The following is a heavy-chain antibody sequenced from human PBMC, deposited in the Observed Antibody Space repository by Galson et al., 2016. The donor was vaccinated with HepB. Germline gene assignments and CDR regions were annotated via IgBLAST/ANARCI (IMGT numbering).Heavy chain of an antibody. CDR2: ISGSGSST. D-gene: IGHD2-15*01. Sequence: GSLRLSCAASGFTFSTYAMSWVRQAPGKGLEWVSLISGSGSSTFYADSVKGRFTISRDNSKNTLYLQMNSLRAEDTAVYYCAKRYCSGGSCYHVDHWGQGTLVTVSS. V-gene: IGHV3-23*01. CDR1: GFTFSTYA. CDR3: AKRYCSGGSCYHVDH. J-gene: IGHJ5*02.